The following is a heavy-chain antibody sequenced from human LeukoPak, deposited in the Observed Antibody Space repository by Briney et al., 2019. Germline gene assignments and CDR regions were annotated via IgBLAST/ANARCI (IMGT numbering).Heavy chain of an antibody. J-gene: IGHJ4*02. V-gene: IGHV4-4*07. D-gene: IGHD2-15*01. Sequence: SETLSLTCTVSGGSISSYYWSWIRQPAGKGLEWIGRIYTSGSTNYNPSLKSRATMSVDTSKNQFSLKLSSVTAADTAVYYCARTLGYCSGGSCYYDYWGQGTLVTVSS. CDR3: ARTLGYCSGGSCYYDY. CDR2: IYTSGST. CDR1: GGSISSYY.